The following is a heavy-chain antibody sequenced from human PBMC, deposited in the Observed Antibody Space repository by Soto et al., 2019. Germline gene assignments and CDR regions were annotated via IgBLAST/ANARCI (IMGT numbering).Heavy chain of an antibody. J-gene: IGHJ4*02. D-gene: IGHD6-6*01. CDR2: INHSGST. Sequence: SETLSLTCAVYGGSFSGYYWSWIRQPPGKGLEWIGEINHSGSTNYNPSLKSRVTISVDTSKNQFSLKLSSVTAADTAVYYCARGRPIAARGVRRLFDYWGQGTLVTVSS. CDR1: GGSFSGYY. V-gene: IGHV4-34*01. CDR3: ARGRPIAARGVRRLFDY.